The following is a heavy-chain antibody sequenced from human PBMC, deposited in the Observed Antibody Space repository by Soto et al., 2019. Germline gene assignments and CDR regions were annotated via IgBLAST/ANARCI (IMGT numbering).Heavy chain of an antibody. CDR2: INHSGST. CDR1: GGSFSGYY. J-gene: IGHJ5*02. D-gene: IGHD3-10*01. Sequence: SETLSLTCAVYGGSFSGYYWSWIRQPPGKGLEWIGEINHSGSTNYNPSLKSRVTISVDTSKNQFSLKLSSVTAADTAVYYCASQTYGSGSYYNGERWFDPWGQGTLVTVSS. CDR3: ASQTYGSGSYYNGERWFDP. V-gene: IGHV4-34*01.